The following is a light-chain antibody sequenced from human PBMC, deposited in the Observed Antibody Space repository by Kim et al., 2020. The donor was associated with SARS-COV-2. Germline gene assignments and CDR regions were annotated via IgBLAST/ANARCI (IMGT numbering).Light chain of an antibody. CDR3: QQYNNCPWT. V-gene: IGKV3-15*01. CDR2: GAS. Sequence: EIVMTQSPATLSVSPGDRATLSCRASQSVSSNLAWYQQKPGQAPRLLIYGASTRATGIPARFSGSGSGTEFTLTISSLQSEDFAVYYCQQYNNCPWTFGQGTKVDIK. CDR1: QSVSSN. J-gene: IGKJ1*01.